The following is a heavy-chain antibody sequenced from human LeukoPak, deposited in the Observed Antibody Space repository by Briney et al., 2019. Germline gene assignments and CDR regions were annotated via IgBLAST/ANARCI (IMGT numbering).Heavy chain of an antibody. J-gene: IGHJ4*02. CDR2: INHSGST. CDR1: GGSFSGYY. D-gene: IGHD3-3*01. V-gene: IGHV4-34*01. CDR3: ARDPFWSGYTFDY. Sequence: SEPLSLTCPVYGGSFSGYYWSWIRQPPGKGLEWIGEINHSGSTNYNPSLKSRVTISVDTSKNQFSLKLSSVTAADTAVYYCARDPFWSGYTFDYWGQGTLVTVSS.